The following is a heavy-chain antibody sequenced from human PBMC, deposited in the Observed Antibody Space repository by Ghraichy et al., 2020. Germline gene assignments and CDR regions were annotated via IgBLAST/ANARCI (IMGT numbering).Heavy chain of an antibody. CDR2: FDPEDGET. Sequence: ASVKVSCKVSGDTLTELSMHWVRQSPGKGLEWMGGFDPEDGETIYAQKFQGRVTMTEDTSTDTAYMELSSLRSEDTAVYYCATQRPTVTTWIDYWGQGTLVTVSS. D-gene: IGHD4-17*01. CDR1: GDTLTELS. J-gene: IGHJ4*02. V-gene: IGHV1-24*01. CDR3: ATQRPTVTTWIDY.